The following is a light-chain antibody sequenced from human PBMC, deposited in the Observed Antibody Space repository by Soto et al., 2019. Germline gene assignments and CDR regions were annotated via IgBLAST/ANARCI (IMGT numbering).Light chain of an antibody. CDR2: GAS. V-gene: IGKV3-15*01. Sequence: DIVVTQSPATLSVSPGERGTLSCRASQSVSRNLAWYQQKPGQAPRLLIYGASIRATGVPARFSGGGSGTEFTLNISSLQSEDFAVYYCQQFNTWPLDTFGQGIRVEIK. CDR1: QSVSRN. CDR3: QQFNTWPLDT. J-gene: IGKJ1*01.